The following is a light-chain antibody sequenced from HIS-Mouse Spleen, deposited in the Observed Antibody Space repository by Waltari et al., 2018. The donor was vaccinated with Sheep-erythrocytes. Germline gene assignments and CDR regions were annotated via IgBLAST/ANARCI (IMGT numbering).Light chain of an antibody. CDR1: KLGDKY. J-gene: IGLJ2*01. Sequence: SYELTQPPSVSVSPGQTATITCSGDKLGDKYACWYHQKPGQSPVLVIYQDSKRPPGIPGRFSGSNSENTATLTISGTQAMDEADYYCQAWDSSTVVFGGGTKLTVL. CDR3: QAWDSSTVV. V-gene: IGLV3-1*01. CDR2: QDS.